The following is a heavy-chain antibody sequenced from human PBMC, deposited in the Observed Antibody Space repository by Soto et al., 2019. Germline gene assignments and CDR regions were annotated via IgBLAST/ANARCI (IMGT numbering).Heavy chain of an antibody. CDR1: GVSFSGYY. J-gene: IGHJ4*02. CDR2: INHSGST. CDR3: ARGRSHTDTAMATRFDY. Sequence: QVQLQQWGAGLLKPSETLSLTCVVYGVSFSGYYWSWIRQPPGKGLEWNGEINHSGSTNYNPSLKGRVTISVDTSKNQFSLKLSSVTAADTAVYYCARGRSHTDTAMATRFDYWGQGTLVTVSS. D-gene: IGHD5-18*01. V-gene: IGHV4-34*01.